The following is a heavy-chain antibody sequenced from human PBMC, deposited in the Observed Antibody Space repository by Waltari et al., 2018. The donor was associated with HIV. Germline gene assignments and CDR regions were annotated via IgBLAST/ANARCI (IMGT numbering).Heavy chain of an antibody. Sequence: QVQLQQWGAGLLKPSETLSLTCAVYGGSFSGYYWSWLSQPPGKGLEWMGEIKQSESTNYNPSLKSRFTISVDTSKNQFSLKLSSVTAADTAVYYCARALGYCSSTSCSYYYYYYGMDVWGQGTTVTVSS. CDR1: GGSFSGYY. V-gene: IGHV4-34*01. J-gene: IGHJ6*02. D-gene: IGHD2-2*01. CDR2: IKQSEST. CDR3: ARALGYCSSTSCSYYYYYYGMDV.